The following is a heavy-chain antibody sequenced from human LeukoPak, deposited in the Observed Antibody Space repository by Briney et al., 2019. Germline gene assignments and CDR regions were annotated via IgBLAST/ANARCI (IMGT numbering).Heavy chain of an antibody. CDR3: ARGRTYYYDSSGWMMDY. D-gene: IGHD3-22*01. J-gene: IGHJ4*02. Sequence: GASVKVSCKASGYTFTSYYTHWVRQAPGQGLEWMGIINPSGGSTSYAQKFQGRVTMTRDTSTSTVYMELSSLRSEDTAVYYCARGRTYYYDSSGWMMDYWGQGTLVTVSS. CDR1: GYTFTSYY. CDR2: INPSGGST. V-gene: IGHV1-46*01.